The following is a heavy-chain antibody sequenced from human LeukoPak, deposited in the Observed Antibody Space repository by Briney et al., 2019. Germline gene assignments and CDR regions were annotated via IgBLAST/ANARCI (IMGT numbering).Heavy chain of an antibody. CDR1: GFTVSTTY. J-gene: IGHJ4*02. D-gene: IGHD1-26*01. V-gene: IGHV3-53*01. CDR3: ARGVLGLKPLDY. Sequence: GGSLRLSCAASGFTVSTTYMAWVRQAPEKGLEWVSFMYGTSNIYYADSVKGRFTISRDDSNNTLYLQMNSLGAADTAVYYCARGVLGLKPLDYWGQGTLVTVSS. CDR2: MYGTSNI.